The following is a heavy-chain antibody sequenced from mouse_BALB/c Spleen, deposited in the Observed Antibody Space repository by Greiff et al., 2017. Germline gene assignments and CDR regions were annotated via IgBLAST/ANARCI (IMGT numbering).Heavy chain of an antibody. Sequence: EVKLQESGPGLVKPSQTVSLTCTVTGISITTGNYRWSWIRQFPGNKLEWIGYIYYSGTITYNPSLTSRTTITRDTSKNQFFLEMNSLTAEDTATYYCARDYYGVMDYWGQGTSVTVSS. V-gene: IGHV3-5*02. J-gene: IGHJ4*01. CDR1: GISITTGNYR. D-gene: IGHD2-1*01. CDR2: IYYSGTI. CDR3: ARDYYGVMDY.